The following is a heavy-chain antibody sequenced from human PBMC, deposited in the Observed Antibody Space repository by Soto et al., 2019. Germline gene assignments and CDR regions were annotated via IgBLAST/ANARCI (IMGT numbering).Heavy chain of an antibody. D-gene: IGHD3-10*01. J-gene: IGHJ6*02. V-gene: IGHV4-59*01. CDR3: ARGDYYGSGPGAYYYGMDV. CDR1: GGSISSYY. Sequence: ETLSLTCTVSGGSISSYYWSWIRQPPGKGLEWIGYIYYSGSTNYNPSLKSRVTISVDTSKNQFSLKLSSVTAADTAVYYCARGDYYGSGPGAYYYGMDVWGQGTTVTVSS. CDR2: IYYSGST.